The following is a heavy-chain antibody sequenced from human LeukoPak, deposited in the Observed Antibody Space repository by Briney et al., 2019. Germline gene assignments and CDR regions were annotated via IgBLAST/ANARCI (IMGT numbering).Heavy chain of an antibody. J-gene: IGHJ5*02. CDR3: ARGVLRFLEWSSPSRTSWFDP. V-gene: IGHV1-69*05. Sequence: SVKVSCKASGGTFSSYAISWVRQAPGQGLEWMGGIIPIFGTANYAQKFQGRVTITTDESTSTAYMELSSLRSEDTAVYYCARGVLRFLEWSSPSRTSWFDPWGQETLVTVSS. D-gene: IGHD3-3*01. CDR1: GGTFSSYA. CDR2: IIPIFGTA.